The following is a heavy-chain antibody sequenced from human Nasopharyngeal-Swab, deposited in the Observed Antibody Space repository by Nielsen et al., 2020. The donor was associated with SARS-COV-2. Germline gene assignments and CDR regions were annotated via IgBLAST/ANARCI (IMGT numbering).Heavy chain of an antibody. J-gene: IGHJ4*02. CDR3: SRANYYDDY. Sequence: VRQMPGKGLEWVSYISGSSSSMFYADSVRGRFTIPRDNAKNSLYLQMNSLRAEDTAVYYCSRANYYDDYWGQGTLVTVSS. V-gene: IGHV3-48*04. D-gene: IGHD3-22*01. CDR2: ISGSSSSM.